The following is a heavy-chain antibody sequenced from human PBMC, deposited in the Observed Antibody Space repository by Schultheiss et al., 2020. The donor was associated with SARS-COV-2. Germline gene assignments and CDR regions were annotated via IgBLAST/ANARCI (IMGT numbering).Heavy chain of an antibody. CDR3: ARGPPGSFDY. J-gene: IGHJ4*02. V-gene: IGHV3-74*01. Sequence: GESLKISCAASGFTFSSYWMHWVRQAPGKGLVWVSRINSDGSSTSYADSVKGRFTISRDNAKNTLYLQMNSLRAEDTAVYYCARGPPGSFDYWGQGTLVTVSS. D-gene: IGHD3-10*01. CDR2: INSDGSST. CDR1: GFTFSSYW.